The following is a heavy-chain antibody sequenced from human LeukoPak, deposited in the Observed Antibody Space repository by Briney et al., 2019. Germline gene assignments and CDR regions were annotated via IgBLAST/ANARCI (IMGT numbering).Heavy chain of an antibody. CDR3: ARLGRKTSVVPPDFDC. CDR1: GGSIRSDY. CDR2: INYSGGT. Sequence: SETLSLTCTVSGGSIRSDYWSWVRQPPGKGLEWIGYINYSGGTNYNASLKSRVTMSVDMSRNQFSLKLTSVTAADTAVYYCARLGRKTSVVPPDFDCWGQGTLVTVSS. J-gene: IGHJ4*02. V-gene: IGHV4-59*01. D-gene: IGHD4-23*01.